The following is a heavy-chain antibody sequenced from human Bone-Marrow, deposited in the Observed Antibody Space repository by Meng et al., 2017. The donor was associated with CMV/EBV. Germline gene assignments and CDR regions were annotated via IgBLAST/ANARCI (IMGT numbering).Heavy chain of an antibody. J-gene: IGHJ5*02. CDR1: GFTFSSYR. D-gene: IGHD1-26*01. V-gene: IGHV3-21*01. CDR2: ISSSSSYI. CDR3: ARGYSGSYGHWFDL. Sequence: GGSLKIHRGASGFTFSSYRINWVRQASGKGLEWVSSISSSSSYIYYADSVKGRFTISRDNAKNSLYLQMNSLRAEDKAVYYCARGYSGSYGHWFDLWGQGTRVTGSS.